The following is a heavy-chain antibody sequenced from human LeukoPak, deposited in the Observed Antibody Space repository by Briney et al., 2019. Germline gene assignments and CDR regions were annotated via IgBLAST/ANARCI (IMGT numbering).Heavy chain of an antibody. D-gene: IGHD6-13*01. Sequence: SVKVSCKASGGTFSSYAISWVRQAPGQGLEWMGRIIPILGIANYAQKFQGRVTITADKSTSTAYMELSSLRSEDTAVYYCAREDSSSWEYYFDYWGQGTLVTVSS. CDR1: GGTFSSYA. CDR3: AREDSSSWEYYFDY. J-gene: IGHJ4*02. V-gene: IGHV1-69*04. CDR2: IIPILGIA.